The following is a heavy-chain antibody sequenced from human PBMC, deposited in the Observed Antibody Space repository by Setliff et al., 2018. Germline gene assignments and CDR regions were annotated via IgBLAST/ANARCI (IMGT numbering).Heavy chain of an antibody. V-gene: IGHV4-34*01. D-gene: IGHD2-21*02. Sequence: SETLSLTCAVYGESFSGHYWSWIRQPPGKGLEWIGEINHSGSTNYNPSLKSRVTISVDTSKNQFSLKLSSVAAADTAVYYCARGFDVCGGGACYTDGPYYFDYWGLGTLVTLL. CDR1: GESFSGHY. CDR3: ARGFDVCGGGACYTDGPYYFDY. CDR2: INHSGST. J-gene: IGHJ4*02.